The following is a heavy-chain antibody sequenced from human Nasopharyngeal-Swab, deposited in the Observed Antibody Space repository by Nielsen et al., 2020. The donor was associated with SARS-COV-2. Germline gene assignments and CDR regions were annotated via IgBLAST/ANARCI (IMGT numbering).Heavy chain of an antibody. D-gene: IGHD6-13*01. CDR1: GGSISSSNW. CDR3: ARVLGSGRRQLVSIWFDP. CDR2: IYHSGST. J-gene: IGHJ5*02. V-gene: IGHV4-4*02. Sequence: SESLSLTCAVSGGSISSSNWWRGVRQPPGKGVGWIGEIYHSGSTNYNPSLNSRVTISVDKSKNQFSLKLRTGTAADAAVDYCARVLGSGRRQLVSIWFDPWGQGTLVTVSS.